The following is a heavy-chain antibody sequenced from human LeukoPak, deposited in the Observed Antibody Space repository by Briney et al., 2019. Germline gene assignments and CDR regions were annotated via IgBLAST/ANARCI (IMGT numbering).Heavy chain of an antibody. CDR2: INPNSGGT. CDR1: GHTFTGYY. CDR3: AITIIVVVITEEDAFDI. J-gene: IGHJ3*02. V-gene: IGHV1-2*02. Sequence: GASVKVSCKASGHTFTGYYMHWVRQAPGQGLEWMGWINPNSGGTNYAQKFQGRVTMTRDTSISTAYMELSRLRSDDTAVYYCAITIIVVVITEEDAFDIWGQGTMVTVSS. D-gene: IGHD3-22*01.